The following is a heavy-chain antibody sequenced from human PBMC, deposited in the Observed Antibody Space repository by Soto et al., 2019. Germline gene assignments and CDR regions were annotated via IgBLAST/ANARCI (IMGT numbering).Heavy chain of an antibody. CDR2: ISYDGSNK. Sequence: GGSLRLSCTDSGFTFSSYGMHWVRQAPGKGLEWVAVISYDGSNKYYADSVKGRFTISRDNSKNTLYLQMNSLRAEDTAVYYCAKDRGIVYDFWSGEGMDVWGQGTTVTVS. V-gene: IGHV3-30*18. D-gene: IGHD3-3*01. J-gene: IGHJ6*02. CDR1: GFTFSSYG. CDR3: AKDRGIVYDFWSGEGMDV.